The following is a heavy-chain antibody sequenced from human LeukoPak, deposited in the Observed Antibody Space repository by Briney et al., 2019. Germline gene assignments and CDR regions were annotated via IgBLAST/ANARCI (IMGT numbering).Heavy chain of an antibody. CDR1: GASISSYY. CDR2: IYYSGSN. D-gene: IGHD1-14*01. V-gene: IGHV4-59*01. CDR3: SIWNQAWYGMDV. J-gene: IGHJ6*04. Sequence: SETLSLTCTVSGASISSYYWSWVRQPPGKGLEWLGYIYYSGSNNYNPSLKSRVTISVDTSKNQFSLKLSSVPAADTAVYYCSIWNQAWYGMDVWGKGTTVTVSS.